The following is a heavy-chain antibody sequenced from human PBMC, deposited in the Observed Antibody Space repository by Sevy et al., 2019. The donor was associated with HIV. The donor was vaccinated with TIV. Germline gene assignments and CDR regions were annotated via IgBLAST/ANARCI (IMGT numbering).Heavy chain of an antibody. CDR3: AKGGGGHYDPDEIGYYFYYYNMDV. CDR2: ISGSGTRT. CDR1: GFSFDSYG. D-gene: IGHD3-22*01. V-gene: IGHV3-23*01. J-gene: IGHJ6*03. Sequence: GGSLRLSCAVSGFSFDSYGMTWVRQAPGKGLEWVSGISGSGTRTYYADSVKGRFSISRDNSKNRLYLQMNSLRSEGRAIFYWAKGGGGHYDPDEIGYYFYYYNMDVWGKGTTVTVSS.